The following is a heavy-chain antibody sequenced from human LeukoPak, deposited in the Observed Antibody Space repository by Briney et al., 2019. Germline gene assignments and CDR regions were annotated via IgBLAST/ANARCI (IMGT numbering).Heavy chain of an antibody. D-gene: IGHD5-24*01. CDR2: VYYSGGT. V-gene: IGHV4-30-4*07. Sequence: SETLSLTCTVSGGSISSLGYSWSWIRQSPGKGLEWIGYVYYSGGTSYNPSLKSRVTISVDTSKNQFSLKLSSVTAADTAVYYCARRSYNSPFRYWGQGTLVTVSS. J-gene: IGHJ4*02. CDR3: ARRSYNSPFRY. CDR1: GGSISSLGYS.